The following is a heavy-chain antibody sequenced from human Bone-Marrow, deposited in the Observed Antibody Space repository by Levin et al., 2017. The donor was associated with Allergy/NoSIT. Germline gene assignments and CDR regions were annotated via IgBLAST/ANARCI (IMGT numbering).Heavy chain of an antibody. J-gene: IGHJ4*02. CDR3: AKANSHLEYYGSGSYDF. Sequence: GGSLRLSCAASGFTFYNYVMNWVRQSPGKGLEWVSGISSSGGSTYYADSVKGRFTISRDNSKNTLYLQINSLRAEDTAVYYCAKANSHLEYYGSGSYDFWGQGTLVTVSS. CDR1: GFTFYNYV. D-gene: IGHD3-10*01. CDR2: ISSSGGST. V-gene: IGHV3-23*01.